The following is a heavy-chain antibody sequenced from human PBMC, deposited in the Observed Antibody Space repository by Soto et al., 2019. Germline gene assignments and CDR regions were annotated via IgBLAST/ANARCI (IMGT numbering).Heavy chain of an antibody. Sequence: ESGGHLVQPGGSLGLSCAASGFTFSYYWMSWVRQAPGKELEWVANINEDGSEKYYVDSVKGRFIISRDNAENSLYLQMNSLRAEDTAMYYCARVGAPGTVDYWGQGTLVTVSS. CDR3: ARVGAPGTVDY. V-gene: IGHV3-7*01. D-gene: IGHD6-13*01. CDR2: INEDGSEK. J-gene: IGHJ4*02. CDR1: GFTFSYYW.